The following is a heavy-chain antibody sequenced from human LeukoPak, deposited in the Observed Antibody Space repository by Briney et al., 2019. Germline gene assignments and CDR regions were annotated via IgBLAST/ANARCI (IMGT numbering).Heavy chain of an antibody. V-gene: IGHV4-38-2*02. J-gene: IGHJ3*02. D-gene: IGHD3-10*01. CDR1: GYSISSGYY. CDR3: AKPNRWFGDVNAFDI. CDR2: IYHSGNT. Sequence: SETLSLTCIVSGYSISSGYYWGWIRQPPGKGLEWIGSIYHSGNTYYNPSLKSRVTISVDTSKNQFSLKLSSVTAADTAVYYCAKPNRWFGDVNAFDIWGQGTMVTVSS.